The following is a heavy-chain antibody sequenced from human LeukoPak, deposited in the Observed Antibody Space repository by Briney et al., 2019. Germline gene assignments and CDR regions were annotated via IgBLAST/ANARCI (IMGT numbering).Heavy chain of an antibody. V-gene: IGHV1-18*01. Sequence: ASVTVSCKTPGYTFSNFGINWVRQAPGQGLEWMGWISGNNDNPNYGQRFQGRFTVTTDSSTSTAYMELRNLTFDDTAVYYCARDGTSADDYWGQGTLVTVSS. CDR1: GYTFSNFG. CDR3: ARDGTSADDY. D-gene: IGHD1-26*01. J-gene: IGHJ4*02. CDR2: ISGNNDNP.